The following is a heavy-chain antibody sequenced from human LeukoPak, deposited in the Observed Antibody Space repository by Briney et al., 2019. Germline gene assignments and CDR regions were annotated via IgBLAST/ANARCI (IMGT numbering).Heavy chain of an antibody. CDR1: GLTVSSNY. CDR2: IYSGSSP. Sequence: GGSLRLSCAASGLTVSSNYMSWVRQAPGKGLEWVSLIYSGSSPYYTDSVKGRFTISRDKSKNTLYLQMSSLRVEDTAVYYCAMGAIVATIDYWGQGTLVTVSS. J-gene: IGHJ4*02. CDR3: AMGAIVATIDY. V-gene: IGHV3-66*01. D-gene: IGHD5-12*01.